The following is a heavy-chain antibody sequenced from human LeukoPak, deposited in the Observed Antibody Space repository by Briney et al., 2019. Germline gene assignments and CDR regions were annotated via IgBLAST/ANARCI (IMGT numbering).Heavy chain of an antibody. D-gene: IGHD5-12*01. V-gene: IGHV3-53*01. CDR1: GFTVSSNY. J-gene: IGHJ4*02. CDR2: IYSGDNT. CDR3: AREGDTGYEPFDY. Sequence: TGGSLRLSCAASGFTVSSNYMSWVRQAPGRGLEWVSVIYSGDNTYYADSVKGRFTISRDISKNTVYLQMNSLRAEDTAVYYCAREGDTGYEPFDYWGQGTLVTVSS.